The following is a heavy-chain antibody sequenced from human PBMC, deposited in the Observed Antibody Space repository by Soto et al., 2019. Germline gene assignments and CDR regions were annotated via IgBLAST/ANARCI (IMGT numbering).Heavy chain of an antibody. Sequence: QVQLVQSGAEVKKPGASVRVSCKASGYTLTNYAIHWVRQAAGQRLEWLAWIDPGSGNPTYSQKFQGRITLSRDNSASTLYMDLRSLTSEDTGVYFCTRDLNGGNPFDYWGQGTLVTVSS. CDR2: IDPGSGNP. V-gene: IGHV1-3*01. CDR3: TRDLNGGNPFDY. CDR1: GYTLTNYA. D-gene: IGHD2-8*01. J-gene: IGHJ4*02.